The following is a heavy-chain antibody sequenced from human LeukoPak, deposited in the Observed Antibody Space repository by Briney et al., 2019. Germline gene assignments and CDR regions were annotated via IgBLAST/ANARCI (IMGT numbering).Heavy chain of an antibody. D-gene: IGHD3-3*01. CDR3: ARDPVSAKYDFWTRGDYYYYMDV. J-gene: IGHJ6*03. CDR1: GFTFSSYA. Sequence: GGSLRLSCAASGFTFSSYAMHWVRQAPGKGLEWVAVISYDGSNKYYADSVKGRFTISRDNSKNTLYLQMNSLRAEDTAVYYCARDPVSAKYDFWTRGDYYYYMDVWGKGTTVTVSS. CDR2: ISYDGSNK. V-gene: IGHV3-30-3*01.